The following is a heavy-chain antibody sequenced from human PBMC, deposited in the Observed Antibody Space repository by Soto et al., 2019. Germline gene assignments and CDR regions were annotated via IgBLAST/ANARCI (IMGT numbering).Heavy chain of an antibody. CDR1: GFTFSSYA. D-gene: IGHD2-15*01. J-gene: IGHJ3*02. V-gene: IGHV3-30-3*01. CDR2: ISYDGSNK. Sequence: PGGSLRLSCAASGFTFSSYAMHWVRQAPGKGLEWVAVISYDGSNKYYADSVKGRFTISRDNSKNTLYLQMNSLRAEDTAVYYCGIIVVVVAAPDDAFDIWGQGTMVTVSS. CDR3: GIIVVVVAAPDDAFDI.